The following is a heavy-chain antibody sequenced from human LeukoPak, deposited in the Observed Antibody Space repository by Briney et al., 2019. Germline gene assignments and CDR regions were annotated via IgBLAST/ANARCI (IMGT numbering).Heavy chain of an antibody. CDR3: ARLGIAGAFDY. V-gene: IGHV1-18*01. Sequence: ASVKVSCKASGYTFTSYGISWVRQAPGQGLEWMGWITAYNGNTKYTQNLQGRVTMTTDTSTSTIYMELRSLRSDDTAVYYCARLGIAGAFDYWGQGTLVTVSS. CDR1: GYTFTSYG. J-gene: IGHJ4*02. CDR2: ITAYNGNT. D-gene: IGHD6-13*01.